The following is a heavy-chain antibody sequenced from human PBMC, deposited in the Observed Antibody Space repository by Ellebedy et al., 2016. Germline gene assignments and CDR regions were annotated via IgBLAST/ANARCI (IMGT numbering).Heavy chain of an antibody. Sequence: SETLSLTCTVSGVSISDNGHYWGWIRQPPGKGLEWIGNIHYRGNTYYNPSLKSRVTISIDTSKNQFSLKLSSVTAADTAVYYCARVRLTNYFDYWGQGTLVTVSS. D-gene: IGHD4-11*01. V-gene: IGHV4-39*07. J-gene: IGHJ4*02. CDR3: ARVRLTNYFDY. CDR2: IHYRGNT. CDR1: GVSISDNGHY.